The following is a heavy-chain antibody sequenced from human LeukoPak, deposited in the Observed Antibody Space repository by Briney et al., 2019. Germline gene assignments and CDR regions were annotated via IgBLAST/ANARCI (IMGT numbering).Heavy chain of an antibody. D-gene: IGHD3-10*01. J-gene: IGHJ5*02. V-gene: IGHV1-8*01. CDR3: ARVGSMVRGVIGDYNWFDP. CDR2: MNPNSGNT. CDR1: GYTFTSYD. Sequence: GASVKVSCKASGYTFTSYDINWVRQATGQGPEWMGWMNPNSGNTGYAQKFQGRVTMTRNTSISTAYMELSSLRSEDTAVYYCARVGSMVRGVIGDYNWFDPWGQGTLVTVSS.